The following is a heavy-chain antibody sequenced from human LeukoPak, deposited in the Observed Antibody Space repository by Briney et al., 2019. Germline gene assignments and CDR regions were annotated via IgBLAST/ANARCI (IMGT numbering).Heavy chain of an antibody. J-gene: IGHJ4*02. CDR3: ARGQYYDILTGYYGPPFDY. V-gene: IGHV3-20*04. CDR1: GFTLDDYG. D-gene: IGHD3-9*01. Sequence: GGSLRLSCAASGFTLDDYGMSWVRQAPGKGLEWVSGIGWSGSSTGYADSVKGRFTISIDNAKNSLYLQLNSLRAEDTAVYYCARGQYYDILTGYYGPPFDYRGQGTLITVSS. CDR2: IGWSGSST.